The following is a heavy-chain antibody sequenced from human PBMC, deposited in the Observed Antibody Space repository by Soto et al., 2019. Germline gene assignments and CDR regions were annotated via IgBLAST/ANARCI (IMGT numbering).Heavy chain of an antibody. V-gene: IGHV3-7*01. CDR3: ARAPVIRQYYFDY. J-gene: IGHJ4*02. CDR2: IKSDGSDK. CDR1: GFTFTSYW. Sequence: GGSLRLSCAASGFTFTSYWMTWVRQAPGKGLEWVANIKSDGSDKCYVGSVKGRFTISRDNAKNTLYLQMNSLRAEDTAVYYCARAPVIRQYYFDYWGQGTLVTVSS. D-gene: IGHD4-4*01.